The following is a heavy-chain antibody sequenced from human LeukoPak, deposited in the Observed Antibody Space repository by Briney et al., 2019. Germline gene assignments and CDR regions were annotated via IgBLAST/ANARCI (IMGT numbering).Heavy chain of an antibody. V-gene: IGHV4-59*01. CDR3: ARELKVGNAGYYFDY. D-gene: IGHD4-23*01. Sequence: SETLSLTCTVSSGSISDYYWSWIRQPPGKGLEWIGYIYYSGSTNYNPSLKSRVTILVDMSKNQFSLKMSSVTAADTAVYYCARELKVGNAGYYFDYWGQGTLVTVSS. J-gene: IGHJ4*02. CDR2: IYYSGST. CDR1: SGSISDYY.